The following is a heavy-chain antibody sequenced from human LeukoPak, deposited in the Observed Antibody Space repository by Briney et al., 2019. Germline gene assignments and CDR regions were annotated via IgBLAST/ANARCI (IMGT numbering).Heavy chain of an antibody. J-gene: IGHJ3*02. V-gene: IGHV3-74*01. Sequence: GGSLRLSCAASGFTFSSYWMHWVRQVPGKGLVWVSRINSDGSSTSYADPVKGRFTISRDNAKNTLCLQMNSLRAEDTAVYYCARRSAAKDAFDIWGQGTMVTVSS. CDR1: GFTFSSYW. CDR2: INSDGSST. D-gene: IGHD6-25*01. CDR3: ARRSAAKDAFDI.